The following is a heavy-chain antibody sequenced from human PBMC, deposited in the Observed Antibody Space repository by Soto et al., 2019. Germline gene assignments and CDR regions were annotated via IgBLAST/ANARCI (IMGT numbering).Heavy chain of an antibody. Sequence: ASVKVSCKASGYTFTGYYMHWVRQAPGQGLEWMGWINPNSGGTNYAQKFQGWVTMTRDTSISTAYMELSRLRSDDTAVYYCARVRSSSWYHYYGMEVWGQGTTVTVSS. V-gene: IGHV1-2*04. J-gene: IGHJ6*02. CDR2: INPNSGGT. CDR3: ARVRSSSWYHYYGMEV. D-gene: IGHD6-13*01. CDR1: GYTFTGYY.